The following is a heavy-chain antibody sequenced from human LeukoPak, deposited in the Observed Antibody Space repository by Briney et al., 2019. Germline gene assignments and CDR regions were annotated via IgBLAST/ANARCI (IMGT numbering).Heavy chain of an antibody. J-gene: IGHJ5*02. Sequence: PSQTLSLTCTVSGGSISSGGYYWSWIRQPPGKGLEWIGYIYHSGSTYYNPSLKSRVTISVDRSKNQFSLKLSSVTAADTAVYYCARVGGPAAIHRRLWFDPWGQGTLVTVSS. D-gene: IGHD2-2*02. CDR2: IYHSGST. CDR1: GGSISSGGYY. CDR3: ARVGGPAAIHRRLWFDP. V-gene: IGHV4-30-2*01.